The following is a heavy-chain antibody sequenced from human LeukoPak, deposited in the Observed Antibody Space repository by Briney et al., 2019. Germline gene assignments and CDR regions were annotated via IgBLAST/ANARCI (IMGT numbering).Heavy chain of an antibody. CDR3: AANSADYNTLGSSYKV. J-gene: IGHJ4*02. Sequence: SGTLSLTCAVSGGSISSSNWWSWVRQPPGKGLEWIGEIYHSGSTNYNPSLKSRVTISVDKSKNQFSLKLNSVTAADTAVFYCAANSADYNTLGSSYKVWGQGTLVTVSS. CDR2: IYHSGST. V-gene: IGHV4-4*02. CDR1: GGSISSSNW. D-gene: IGHD3-10*01.